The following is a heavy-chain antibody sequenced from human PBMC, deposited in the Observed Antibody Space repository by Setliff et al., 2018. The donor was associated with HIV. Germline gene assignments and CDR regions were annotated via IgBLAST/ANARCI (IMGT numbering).Heavy chain of an antibody. J-gene: IGHJ4*02. V-gene: IGHV1-2*02. CDR2: ISPDNANT. CDR1: GYTFTTYA. Sequence: ASVKVSCKASGYTFTTYAMNWVRQAPGQGLEWMGWISPDNANTRISQRFRGSVTMTRDRSINTAYMEFSGLTSDDTAVYYCARQLSNSFDYWGQGTLVTVSS. D-gene: IGHD1-1*01. CDR3: ARQLSNSFDY.